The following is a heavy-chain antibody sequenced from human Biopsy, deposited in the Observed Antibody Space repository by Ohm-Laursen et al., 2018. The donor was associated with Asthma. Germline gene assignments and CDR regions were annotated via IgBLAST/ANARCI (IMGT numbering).Heavy chain of an antibody. CDR1: GGSISSGGYY. V-gene: IGHV4-31*03. CDR3: ARGIGLSGYDFWSGYSATPNWFDP. D-gene: IGHD3-3*01. Sequence: SQTLSLTCIVSGGSISSGGYYWSWIRQHPGKGLEWIGYIYYSGSTYYNPSVKSRVTISVDTSKNQFSLKLSSVTAADTAVYYCARGIGLSGYDFWSGYSATPNWFDPWGQGTLVTVSS. J-gene: IGHJ5*02. CDR2: IYYSGST.